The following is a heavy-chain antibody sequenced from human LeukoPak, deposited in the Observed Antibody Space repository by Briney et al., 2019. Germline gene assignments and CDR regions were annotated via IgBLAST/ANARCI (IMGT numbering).Heavy chain of an antibody. CDR1: GFTFSRYW. D-gene: IGHD4-17*01. V-gene: IGHV3-74*01. Sequence: GGSLRLSCAASGFTFSRYWMHWVRQAPGKGLVWVSRVNGDGSSTTYADSVKGRFTISRDNAKNTLYLQMNSLRAEDTAVYYCARDQLGNGDYLFDSWGQGILVTVSS. J-gene: IGHJ4*02. CDR3: ARDQLGNGDYLFDS. CDR2: VNGDGSST.